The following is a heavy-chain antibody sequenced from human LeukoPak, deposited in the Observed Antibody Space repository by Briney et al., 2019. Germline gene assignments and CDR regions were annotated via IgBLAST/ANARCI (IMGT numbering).Heavy chain of an antibody. CDR2: ISGHNGNT. V-gene: IGHV1-18*01. CDR1: GYSFSNYG. Sequence: VASVKVSCKASGYSFSNYGISWVRQAPGHGLEWLGWISGHNGNTNYAQKLQDRGTMTTDTSTSTAYMELRSLRFDDTAVYYCARDFAWGSGGAPIDDNWLDPWGQGTLVTVSS. CDR3: ARDFAWGSGGAPIDDNWLDP. J-gene: IGHJ5*02. D-gene: IGHD7-27*01.